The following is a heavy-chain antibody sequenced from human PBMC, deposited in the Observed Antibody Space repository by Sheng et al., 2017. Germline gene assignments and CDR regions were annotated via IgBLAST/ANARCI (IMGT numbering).Heavy chain of an antibody. CDR2: ISYDGSNK. CDR1: GFTFSSYA. CDR3: ARERYYYDSSGYIVY. J-gene: IGHJ4*02. V-gene: IGHV3-30*01. Sequence: QVQLVESGGGVVQPGRSLRLSCAASGFTFSSYAMHWVRQAPGKGLEWVAVISYDGSNKYYADSVKGRFTISRDNSKNTLYLQMNSLRAEDTAVYYCARERYYYDSSGYIVYWGQGTLVT. D-gene: IGHD3-22*01.